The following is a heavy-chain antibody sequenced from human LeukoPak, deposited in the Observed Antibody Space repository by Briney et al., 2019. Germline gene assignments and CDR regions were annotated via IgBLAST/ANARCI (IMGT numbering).Heavy chain of an antibody. CDR1: GGTFSSYA. D-gene: IGHD3-22*01. CDR3: ARGKDYYDSSGYCDY. CDR2: ISAYNGNT. J-gene: IGHJ4*02. V-gene: IGHV1-18*01. Sequence: ASVKVSCKASGGTFSSYAISWVRQAPGQGLEWMGWISAYNGNTNYAQKLQGRVTMTTDTSTSTAYMELRSLRSDDTAVYYCARGKDYYDSSGYCDYWGQGTLVTVSS.